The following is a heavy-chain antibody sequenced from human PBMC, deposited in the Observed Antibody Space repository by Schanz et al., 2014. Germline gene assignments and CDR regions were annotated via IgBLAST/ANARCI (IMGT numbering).Heavy chain of an antibody. D-gene: IGHD1-26*01. V-gene: IGHV3-48*01. CDR3: ARNRGSGGQNWYFDL. J-gene: IGHJ2*01. CDR1: GITFSSHS. Sequence: EVQLVESGGGLVQPGKSLRLSCAASGITFSSHSFNWVRQAPGKGLEWISYITYNGGTIYYADSVKGRFTISRDNAKNSLYLEMNSLRAEDTALYYCARNRGSGGQNWYFDLWGRGTLVTVSS. CDR2: ITYNGGTI.